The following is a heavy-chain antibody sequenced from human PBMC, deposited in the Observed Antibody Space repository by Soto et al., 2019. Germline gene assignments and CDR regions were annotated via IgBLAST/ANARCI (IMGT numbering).Heavy chain of an antibody. CDR1: GFTFSSYA. CDR3: ASAAREYYYYGMDV. Sequence: GGSLRLSCAASGFTFSSYAMSWVRQAPGKGLGWVSAISGSGGSTYYADSVKGRFTISRDNSKNTLYLQMNSLRAEDTAVYYCASAAREYYYYGMDVWGQGTTVTVSS. V-gene: IGHV3-23*01. CDR2: ISGSGGST. J-gene: IGHJ6*02.